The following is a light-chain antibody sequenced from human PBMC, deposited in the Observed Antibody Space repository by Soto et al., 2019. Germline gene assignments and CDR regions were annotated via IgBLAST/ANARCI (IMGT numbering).Light chain of an antibody. CDR1: QSVSNY. Sequence: EIVLTQSPATLSLSPGERATLSCRASQSVSNYLAWYQQKPGQAPRLLMYEASKRATGIPARFSGSGSGTDFTLTISRLEPEDFAVYYCQQRNMWLRTFGQGTKLEIK. J-gene: IGKJ2*01. V-gene: IGKV3-11*01. CDR3: QQRNMWLRT. CDR2: EAS.